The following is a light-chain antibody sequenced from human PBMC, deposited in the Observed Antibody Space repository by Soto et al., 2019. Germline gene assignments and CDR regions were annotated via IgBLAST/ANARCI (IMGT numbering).Light chain of an antibody. Sequence: QSVLTQAHSVSGNPGQRVTITCSGSSSNIGRNSVNWYQHLPGTAPKLLTHGNNHRPSGVPDRFSGSKSGTSASLAISGLQPEDDSYYCGAAWDLSLNQYVF. CDR2: GNN. V-gene: IGLV1-44*01. J-gene: IGLJ1*01. CDR1: SSNIGRNS. CDR3: AAWDLSLNQYV.